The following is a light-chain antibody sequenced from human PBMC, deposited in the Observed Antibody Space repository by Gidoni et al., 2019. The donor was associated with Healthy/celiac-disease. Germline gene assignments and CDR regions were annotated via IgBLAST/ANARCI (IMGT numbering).Light chain of an antibody. CDR2: AAS. CDR1: QRISSY. Sequence: DIQMTQSPSSLSASVGDRVTITCRARQRISSYLNWYQKKPGKAPKLLIYAASSLQSVVPSRFSGSGSGTDFTLTISSLQPEDFATYYCQQSYTTPWTFGQGTKVEIK. V-gene: IGKV1-39*01. J-gene: IGKJ1*01. CDR3: QQSYTTPWT.